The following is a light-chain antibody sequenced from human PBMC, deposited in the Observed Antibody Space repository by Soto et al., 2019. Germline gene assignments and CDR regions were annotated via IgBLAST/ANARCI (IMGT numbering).Light chain of an antibody. CDR3: QQYNNWRT. J-gene: IGKJ1*01. V-gene: IGKV3-15*01. CDR1: QSVSSN. Sequence: IVMTQSPATLSVSPVERATLSCRASQSVSSNLAWYQQKPGQAPRLLIYGASTRATGIPARFSGSGSGTEFTLTISSLQSEDFAVYYCQQYNNWRTFGQGTKVDTK. CDR2: GAS.